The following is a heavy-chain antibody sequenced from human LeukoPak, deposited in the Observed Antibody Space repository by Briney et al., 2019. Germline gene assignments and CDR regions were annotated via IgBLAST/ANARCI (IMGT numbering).Heavy chain of an antibody. CDR1: GGSMSRYY. CDR2: ISPSGDT. Sequence: SETLSLTCAVSGGSMSRYYWTWTRQPAGKGLEWIGRISPSGDTNYNPSLKSRVTMSVDTPNNLFSLNLTAVTAADTAVYYCARSISWYSYFDCWGQGALVTVSS. J-gene: IGHJ4*02. CDR3: ARSISWYSYFDC. V-gene: IGHV4-4*07. D-gene: IGHD6-13*01.